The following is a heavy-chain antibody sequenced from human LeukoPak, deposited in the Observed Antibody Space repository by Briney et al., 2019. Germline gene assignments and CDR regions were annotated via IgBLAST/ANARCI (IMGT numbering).Heavy chain of an antibody. J-gene: IGHJ5*02. CDR3: ARDLYPIAAAGRFRFDP. D-gene: IGHD6-13*01. Sequence: ASVKVSCKASGYTFTNYGISWVRQAPGQGLEWMGWISTYNANTNYAQKLQGRVTMTRDTSTSTVYMELSSLRSEDTAVYYCARDLYPIAAAGRFRFDPWGQGTLVTVSS. CDR2: ISTYNANT. CDR1: GYTFTNYG. V-gene: IGHV1-18*01.